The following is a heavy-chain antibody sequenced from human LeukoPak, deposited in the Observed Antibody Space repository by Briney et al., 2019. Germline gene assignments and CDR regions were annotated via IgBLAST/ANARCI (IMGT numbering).Heavy chain of an antibody. V-gene: IGHV3-7*01. CDR1: GFTFSSYW. D-gene: IGHD3-3*01. CDR2: IKQDGSEK. CDR3: VRFYYDFWSGYSDY. J-gene: IGHJ4*02. Sequence: PGGSLRLSCAASGFTFSSYWKRWVRQAPGKGLEWVANIKQDGSEKYYVDSVKGRFTISRDNAKNSLYLQMNSLRAEDTAVYYCVRFYYDFWSGYSDYWGQGTLVTVSS.